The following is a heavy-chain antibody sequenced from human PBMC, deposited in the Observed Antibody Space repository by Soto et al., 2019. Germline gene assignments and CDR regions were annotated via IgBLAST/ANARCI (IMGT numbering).Heavy chain of an antibody. Sequence: PGGSLRLSCAASGFTFSRHDMHWVRQVTGKGLEWVSGIDSAGDAKYPASVKGRFTISRENGKNSLHLQMNSLRAGDTAAYYCARGGIRGVSWKWFDNWGQGTLVTVSS. CDR3: ARGGIRGVSWKWFDN. V-gene: IGHV3-13*01. CDR2: IDSAGDA. D-gene: IGHD3-10*01. J-gene: IGHJ5*02. CDR1: GFTFSRHD.